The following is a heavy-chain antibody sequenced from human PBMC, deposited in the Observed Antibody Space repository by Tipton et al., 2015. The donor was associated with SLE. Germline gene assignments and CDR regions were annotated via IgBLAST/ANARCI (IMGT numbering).Heavy chain of an antibody. CDR3: AKLSGLPAHLTI. D-gene: IGHD2-2*01. V-gene: IGHV3-11*06. J-gene: IGHJ3*02. CDR1: GFTFSDYY. Sequence: LRLSCAASGFTFSDYYMSWIRQAPGKGLEWVSYISSSSSYTNYADSVKGRFTISRDNSKNTLYLQMNSLRAEDTAVYYCAKLSGLPAHLTIWGQGTMVTVSS. CDR2: ISSSSSYT.